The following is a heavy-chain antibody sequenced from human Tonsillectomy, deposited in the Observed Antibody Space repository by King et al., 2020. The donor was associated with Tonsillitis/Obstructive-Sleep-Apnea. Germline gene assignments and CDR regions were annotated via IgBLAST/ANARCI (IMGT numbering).Heavy chain of an antibody. J-gene: IGHJ3*02. V-gene: IGHV4-59*01. D-gene: IGHD1-26*01. CDR2: IFHSGGT. CDR1: GDSISPYY. Sequence: VQLQESGPGLVKPSETLSLTCTVSGDSISPYYWNWIRQPPGKGLEWIGYIFHSGGTNYNPSLKSRVTISVDTSKNQFSLKLSSVTAADTAVYYCARESSIVGDAFDIWGQGTMVTVSS. CDR3: ARESSIVGDAFDI.